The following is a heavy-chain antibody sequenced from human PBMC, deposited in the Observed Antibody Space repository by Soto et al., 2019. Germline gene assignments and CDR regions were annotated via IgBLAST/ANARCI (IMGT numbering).Heavy chain of an antibody. Sequence: QVQLQQWGAGLLKPSETLSLTCAVYGGSFSGYYWSWIRQPPGKGLEWIGEINHSGSTNYNPSLKSRVTISVDTSKNQFSLKLSSVTAADTAVYYCARRGLFGVVNEWGLNFDYWGQGTLVTVSS. CDR2: INHSGST. CDR1: GGSFSGYY. CDR3: ARRGLFGVVNEWGLNFDY. D-gene: IGHD3-3*01. J-gene: IGHJ4*02. V-gene: IGHV4-34*01.